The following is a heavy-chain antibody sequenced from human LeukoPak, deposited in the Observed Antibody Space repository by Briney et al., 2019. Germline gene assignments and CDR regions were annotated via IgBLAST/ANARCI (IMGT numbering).Heavy chain of an antibody. J-gene: IGHJ4*02. V-gene: IGHV4-31*03. CDR1: GGTISSGGYY. CDR3: ARMNSGSSFDY. Sequence: SQTLSLTCTVSGGTISSGGYYWSWIRQHPEKGLEWIGYIYNSETTYYNPSLKSRVTISVDTSKNQFSLKLSSVTAADTAVYYCARMNSGSSFDYWGQGTLVSVSS. CDR2: IYNSETT. D-gene: IGHD3-10*01.